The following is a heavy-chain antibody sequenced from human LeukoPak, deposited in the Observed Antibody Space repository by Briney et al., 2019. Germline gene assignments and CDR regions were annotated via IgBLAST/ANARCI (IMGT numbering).Heavy chain of an antibody. CDR1: GGTFSSYA. CDR3: ARNLRIAAAGTWFDP. J-gene: IGHJ5*02. V-gene: IGHV1-69*01. Sequence: SSVKVSCKASGGTFSSYAISWVRQAPGQGLEWMGGIIPIFGTANYAQKFQGRVTITADESTSTAYMELRSLRSDDTAVYYCARNLRIAAAGTWFDPWGQGTLVTVSS. CDR2: IIPIFGTA. D-gene: IGHD6-13*01.